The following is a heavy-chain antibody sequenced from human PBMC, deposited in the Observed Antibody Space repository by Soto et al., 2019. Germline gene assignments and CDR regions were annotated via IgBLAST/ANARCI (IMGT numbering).Heavy chain of an antibody. J-gene: IGHJ5*02. CDR1: GGTFSSYA. D-gene: IGHD2-2*01. V-gene: IGHV1-69*13. CDR2: IIPIFGTA. Sequence: GASVKVSCKASGGTFSSYAISWVRQAPGQGLEWMGGIIPIFGTANYAQKFQGRVTITADESTSTAYMELSSLRSEDTAVYYCARSSISFISTNWFDPWGQGTLVAVSS. CDR3: ARSSISFISTNWFDP.